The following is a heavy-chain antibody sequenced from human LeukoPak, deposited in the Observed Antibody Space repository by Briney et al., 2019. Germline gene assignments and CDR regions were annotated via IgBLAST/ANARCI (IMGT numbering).Heavy chain of an antibody. CDR3: ARQLYYYDSSGYYWFDY. V-gene: IGHV4-34*01. Sequence: PSETLSLTCAAYGGSFSGYYWSWIRQPPGKGLEWIGEINHSGSTNYNPSLKSRVTISVDTSKNQFSLKLSSVTAAVTAVYYCARQLYYYDSSGYYWFDYWGQGTLVTVSS. CDR2: INHSGST. J-gene: IGHJ4*02. D-gene: IGHD3-22*01. CDR1: GGSFSGYY.